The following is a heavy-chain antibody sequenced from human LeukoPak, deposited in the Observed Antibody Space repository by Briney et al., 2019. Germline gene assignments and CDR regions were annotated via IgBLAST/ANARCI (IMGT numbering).Heavy chain of an antibody. CDR2: ISGSGGST. D-gene: IGHD1-26*01. CDR1: GFTFSSYA. CDR3: ARDLPRPTEEAPTFDY. V-gene: IGHV3-23*01. Sequence: GGSLRLSCAASGFTFSSYAMSWVRQAPGKGLEWVSAISGSGGSTYYADSVKGRFTISRDNSKNTLYLQMNSLRAEDTAVYYCARDLPRPTEEAPTFDYWGQGTLVTVSS. J-gene: IGHJ4*02.